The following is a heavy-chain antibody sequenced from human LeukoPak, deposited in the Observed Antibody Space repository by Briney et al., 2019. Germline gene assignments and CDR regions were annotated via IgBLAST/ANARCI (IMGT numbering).Heavy chain of an antibody. CDR2: ISSSSSYI. V-gene: IGHV3-21*01. CDR1: GFTFSSYS. J-gene: IGHJ5*02. Sequence: EPGGSLRLSCAASGFTFSSYSMNWVRQAPGKGLEWVSSISSSSSYIYYADSVKGRFTISRDNAKNSLYLQMNSLRAEDTAVYYCARDLGGAPPGWFDPWGQGTLVTVSS. D-gene: IGHD2-21*01. CDR3: ARDLGGAPPGWFDP.